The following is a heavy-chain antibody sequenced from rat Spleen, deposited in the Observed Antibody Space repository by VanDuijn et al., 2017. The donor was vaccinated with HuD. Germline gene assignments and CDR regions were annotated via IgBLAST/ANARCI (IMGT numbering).Heavy chain of an antibody. V-gene: IGHV2-72*01. Sequence: QVQLKESGPGLVQPSQTLSLTCTVSGFSLISYHVSWVRQPPGKSLVWMGTIWAGGGTNYNSAVQSRLSISRDTSKSQVFLKMNSLQPEDTGTYHCARHPPSFGVRGFDYWGQGVMVTVSS. J-gene: IGHJ2*01. CDR2: IWAGGGT. D-gene: IGHD4-3*01. CDR1: GFSLISYH. CDR3: ARHPPSFGVRGFDY.